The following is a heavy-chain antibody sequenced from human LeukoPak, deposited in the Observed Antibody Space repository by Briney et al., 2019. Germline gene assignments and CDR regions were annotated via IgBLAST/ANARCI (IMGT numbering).Heavy chain of an antibody. CDR3: ARNKDYGDYNDPHY. J-gene: IGHJ4*02. Sequence: SVKVSCKASGGTFSSYAISWVRQAPGQGLEWMGRIIPILGIANYAQKFQGRVTITADKSTSTAYMELSSLRSEDTAVYYCARNKDYGDYNDPHYWGQGTLVTVSS. CDR1: GGTFSSYA. D-gene: IGHD4-17*01. V-gene: IGHV1-69*04. CDR2: IIPILGIA.